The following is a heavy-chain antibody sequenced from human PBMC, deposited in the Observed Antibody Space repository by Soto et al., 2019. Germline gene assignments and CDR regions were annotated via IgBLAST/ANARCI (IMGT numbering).Heavy chain of an antibody. CDR2: ISGSGGST. CDR3: AKDQGSSWYEIDY. Sequence: EVQLLESGGGLVQPGGSLRLSCAASGFTFSNYAVTWVRQAPGKGLEWGSTISGSGGSTYYADSVQGRFTISRENSKNTLYLQLTSRRAEDTAVYYCAKDQGSSWYEIDYWGQGTLVTVSS. V-gene: IGHV3-23*01. J-gene: IGHJ4*02. CDR1: GFTFSNYA. D-gene: IGHD6-13*01.